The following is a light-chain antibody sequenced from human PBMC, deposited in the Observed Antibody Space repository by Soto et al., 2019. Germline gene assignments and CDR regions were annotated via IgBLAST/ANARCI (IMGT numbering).Light chain of an antibody. Sequence: QSVLIQPPSVSGPPGQSVTISCTGTSSDVGSYDYVSWYQQHPGTVPKPMIYDVNTQPSGVSDRFSGSKSGNTASMTISGLQAEDEADYYCSSYTSSSTYVFGTGTKVTVL. V-gene: IGLV2-18*02. CDR2: DVN. J-gene: IGLJ1*01. CDR1: SSDVGSYDY. CDR3: SSYTSSSTYV.